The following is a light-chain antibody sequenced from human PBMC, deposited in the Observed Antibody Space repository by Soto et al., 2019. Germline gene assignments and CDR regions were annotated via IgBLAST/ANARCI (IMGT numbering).Light chain of an antibody. CDR1: SSDVGTYNL. CDR3: CSYASGSTLV. J-gene: IGLJ2*01. Sequence: QSVLTQPASVSGSPGQSITISCTGTSSDVGTYNLVSWYQHHPGKVPKLMTYEVDKRPSGVSNRFSGSKSANTASLTISGLQAEDEADYYCCSYASGSTLVFGGGTKVTVL. CDR2: EVD. V-gene: IGLV2-23*02.